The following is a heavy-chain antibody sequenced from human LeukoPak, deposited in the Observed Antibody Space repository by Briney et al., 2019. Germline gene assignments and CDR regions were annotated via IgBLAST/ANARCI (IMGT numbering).Heavy chain of an antibody. CDR2: TRYDGSNK. Sequence: GGSLRLSCAASGFTFSNYGLHWVRQAPGKGLEWAAFTRYDGSNKRNAESVKGRFTISRDNSKNTLYLQMNSLRAEDTAVYYRAKDRFHMITVTSCFDYWGQGTLVTVPS. CDR1: GFTFSNYG. V-gene: IGHV3-30*02. CDR3: AKDRFHMITVTSCFDY. J-gene: IGHJ4*02. D-gene: IGHD4-17*01.